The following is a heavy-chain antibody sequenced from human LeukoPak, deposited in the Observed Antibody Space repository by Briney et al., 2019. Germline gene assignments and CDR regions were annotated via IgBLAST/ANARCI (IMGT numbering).Heavy chain of an antibody. D-gene: IGHD5-24*01. V-gene: IGHV3-20*04. CDR3: ARGWPQLGYFDY. Sequence: GGSLRLSRAASGFTFDDYDMSWVRQTPGRGLEWVSGINWSGGSTGYEDSVKGRFTVSRDNAKNSLYLHMNSLRAEDTALYYCARGWPQLGYFDYWGQGTLVTVSS. J-gene: IGHJ4*02. CDR2: INWSGGST. CDR1: GFTFDDYD.